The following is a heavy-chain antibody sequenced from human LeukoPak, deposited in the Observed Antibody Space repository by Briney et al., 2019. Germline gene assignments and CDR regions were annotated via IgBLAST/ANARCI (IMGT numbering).Heavy chain of an antibody. CDR2: IDQDGSVR. V-gene: IGHV3-7*01. J-gene: IGHJ4*02. CDR1: GFTFSSFW. D-gene: IGHD6-13*01. CDR3: ARDPRSSSFDY. Sequence: AGGSLRLSCVASGFTFSSFWMSWVRQAPGRGLEFVANIDQDGSVRNYVDSVKGRFIISRDNAKNSLYLQMDSLRAEDTAVYFCARDPRSSSFDYWGLGTPVTVSS.